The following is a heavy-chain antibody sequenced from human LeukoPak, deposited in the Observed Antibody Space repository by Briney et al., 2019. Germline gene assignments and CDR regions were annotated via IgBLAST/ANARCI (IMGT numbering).Heavy chain of an antibody. CDR1: GFTFSFSW. V-gene: IGHV3-7*01. D-gene: IGHD3-22*01. CDR2: IKQDGSDK. Sequence: GGSLRLSCAAAGFTFSFSWMSWFRQAPGKGLEWVANIKQDGSDKYYVDSVKGRFIISRDNSKNSLYLQMNSLRAEDTAFYFCARHSNKYDYDSSGHYRSFDYWGQGTLVGVSS. J-gene: IGHJ4*02. CDR3: ARHSNKYDYDSSGHYRSFDY.